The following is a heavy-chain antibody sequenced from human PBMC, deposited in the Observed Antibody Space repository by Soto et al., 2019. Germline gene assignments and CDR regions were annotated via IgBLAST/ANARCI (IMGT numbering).Heavy chain of an antibody. CDR2: IRSNGRR. V-gene: IGHV3-73*02. CDR1: GFTFSASA. J-gene: IGHJ4*02. CDR3: DRMECSGGSCDTYDFEH. Sequence: EVQLVESGGGLVQPGGSLELYCAASGFTFSASAMHWVRQASGKGLERVGRIRSNGRRAYAASMQGRFTISRDDSNKTSYLQVNALNTDDTAVYYCDRMECSGGSCDTYDFEHWGQGALGCVSA. D-gene: IGHD2-15*01.